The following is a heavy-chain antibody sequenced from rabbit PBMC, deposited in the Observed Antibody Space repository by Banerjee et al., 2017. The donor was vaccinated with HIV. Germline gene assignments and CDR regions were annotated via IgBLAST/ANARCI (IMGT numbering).Heavy chain of an antibody. CDR1: GFSFSSSYY. V-gene: IGHV1S40*01. CDR3: ARDRRDTAYATYGYDRDL. CDR2: GFPGDSGST. J-gene: IGHJ4*01. D-gene: IGHD6-1*01. Sequence: QTLEESGGGLVQPEGSLTLTCTASGFSFSSSYYMCWVRQAPGKGLEWIACGFPGDSGSTYYASWAKGRFSISETSSTTVTLQMTSLTVADTATYFCARDRRDTAYATYGYDRDLWGPGTLVTVS.